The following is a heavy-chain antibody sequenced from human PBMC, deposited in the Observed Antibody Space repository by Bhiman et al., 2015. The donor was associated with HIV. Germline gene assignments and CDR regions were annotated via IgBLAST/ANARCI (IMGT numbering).Heavy chain of an antibody. CDR1: GFTFRNYG. D-gene: IGHD1-26*01. CDR3: AIQLWEPTH. Sequence: VVESGGGTVQPGGSLRLSCAASGFTFRNYGMSWVRQTPGKGLEWVSSISNGVENTHYADSVKGRFFISRDNSKNTVFLQMNSLRAEDTAVYYCAIQLWEPTHWGQGTQVTVSS. CDR2: ISNGVENT. J-gene: IGHJ4*02. V-gene: IGHV3-23*04.